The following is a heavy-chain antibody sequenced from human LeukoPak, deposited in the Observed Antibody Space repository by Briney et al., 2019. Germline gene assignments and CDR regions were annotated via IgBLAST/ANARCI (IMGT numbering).Heavy chain of an antibody. CDR1: GFTFSNSA. V-gene: IGHV3-30-3*01. Sequence: GRSLRLSCAASGFTFSNSAMHWVRQAPGKGLEWVAVVSYDGSNKYYADSVKGRFTISRDNSKNTLYLQMNSLRAEYAAIYYCARGPSVLGAIDDWGQGTLVAASS. CDR2: VSYDGSNK. D-gene: IGHD3-10*01. J-gene: IGHJ4*02. CDR3: ARGPSVLGAIDD.